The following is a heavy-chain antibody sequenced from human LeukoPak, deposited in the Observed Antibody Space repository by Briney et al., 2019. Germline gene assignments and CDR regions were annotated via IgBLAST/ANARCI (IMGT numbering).Heavy chain of an antibody. V-gene: IGHV1-18*01. D-gene: IGHD1-1*01. CDR1: GYTFTSYG. Sequence: ASVKVSCKASGYTFTSYGISWVRQAPGQGLEWMGWISAYNGNTNYAQKLQGRVTMTTDTSTSTAYMELRSLRSDATAVYYCARDLGTTGTTMLDYWGQGTLVTVSS. J-gene: IGHJ4*02. CDR3: ARDLGTTGTTMLDY. CDR2: ISAYNGNT.